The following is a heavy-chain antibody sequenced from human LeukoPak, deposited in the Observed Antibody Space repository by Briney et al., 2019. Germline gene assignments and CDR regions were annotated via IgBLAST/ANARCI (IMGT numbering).Heavy chain of an antibody. Sequence: SETLSLTCAVYSGSFSGYYWSWIRQPPGKGLEWIGEINHSGSTNYNPSLKSRVTISVDTSKNQFSLKLSSVTAADTAVYYCARGSTGPQDAFDIWGQGTMVTVSS. J-gene: IGHJ3*02. V-gene: IGHV4-34*01. CDR1: SGSFSGYY. CDR3: ARGSTGPQDAFDI. CDR2: INHSGST.